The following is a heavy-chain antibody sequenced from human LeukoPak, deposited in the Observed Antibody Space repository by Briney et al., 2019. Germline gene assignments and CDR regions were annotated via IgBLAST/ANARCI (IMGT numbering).Heavy chain of an antibody. J-gene: IGHJ4*02. CDR1: GFTSSRYE. CDR3: ARTKEMASISYFGS. D-gene: IGHD5-24*01. V-gene: IGHV3-48*03. CDR2: IDSSGSNI. Sequence: GGSLRPSCAASGFTSSRYEINCVREAPGGGHVSVSYIDSSGSNILYADSVKGRFTISIDNAKTSLYLEFNSLRAEDTAVYYCARTKEMASISYFGSWGKGTLVTVSS.